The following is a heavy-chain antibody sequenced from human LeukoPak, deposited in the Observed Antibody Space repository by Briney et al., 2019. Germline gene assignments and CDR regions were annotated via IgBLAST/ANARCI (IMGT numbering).Heavy chain of an antibody. J-gene: IGHJ4*02. D-gene: IGHD6-19*01. Sequence: SETLSLTCTVSGGSISSGNYYWSWIRQPAGKGLEWIGRIYTSGSTNYNPSLKSRVTISVDTSKNQFSLKLSSVTAADTAVYYCARDPWGIAVAGYFDYWGQGTLVTVSS. V-gene: IGHV4-61*02. CDR1: GGSISSGNYY. CDR2: IYTSGST. CDR3: ARDPWGIAVAGYFDY.